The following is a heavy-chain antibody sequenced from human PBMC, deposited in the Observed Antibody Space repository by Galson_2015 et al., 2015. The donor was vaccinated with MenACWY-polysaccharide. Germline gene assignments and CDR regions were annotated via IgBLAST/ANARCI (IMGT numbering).Heavy chain of an antibody. D-gene: IGHD6-19*01. J-gene: IGHJ4*02. Sequence: SLRLSCAASGLTFSDYFMTWVRRAPGKGLEWVANIERDGSEKNYVDSVKARFTISRDNAKNSLYLQMDNLRAEDTAVYYCAGGLGWSSDFWGQGTLVTVSS. CDR1: GLTFSDYF. V-gene: IGHV3-7*01. CDR3: AGGLGWSSDF. CDR2: IERDGSEK.